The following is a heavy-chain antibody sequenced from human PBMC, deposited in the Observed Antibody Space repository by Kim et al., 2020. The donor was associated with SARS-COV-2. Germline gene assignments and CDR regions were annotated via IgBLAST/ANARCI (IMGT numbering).Heavy chain of an antibody. J-gene: IGHJ4*02. D-gene: IGHD6-19*01. Sequence: GGSLRLSCAASGFTFSSYAMSWVRQAPGKGLEWVSAISGSGGSTYSADSVKGRFTISRDNSKSTLYLQMNSLRAEDTAVYYCAKRGRIAVACTGGYWGQGTLFTVSS. CDR3: AKRGRIAVACTGGY. CDR2: ISGSGGST. CDR1: GFTFSSYA. V-gene: IGHV3-23*01.